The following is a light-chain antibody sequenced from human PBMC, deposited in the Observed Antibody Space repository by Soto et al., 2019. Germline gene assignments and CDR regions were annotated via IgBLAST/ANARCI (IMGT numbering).Light chain of an antibody. Sequence: QSALTQPRSVSGSPGQSVTISCTGTSSDVGDYNYVSWYQQHPGKAPKLMIYDVSKRPSGVPDRFSGSKSGNTASLTISGLQAEDEADYYCCSYAGSYTVVFGGGTKLTV. J-gene: IGLJ2*01. CDR3: CSYAGSYTVV. CDR2: DVS. CDR1: SSDVGDYNY. V-gene: IGLV2-11*01.